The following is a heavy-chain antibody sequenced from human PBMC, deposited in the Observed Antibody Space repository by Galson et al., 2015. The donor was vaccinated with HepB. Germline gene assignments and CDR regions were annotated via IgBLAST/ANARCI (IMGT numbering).Heavy chain of an antibody. CDR2: ISVGSGHT. V-gene: IGHV1-58*02. Sequence: SVKVSCKASGFGPLTIQWVRQAPGQRLEWMGWISVGSGHTKYAQNLQERISLTQDMSTGTTYMDLSSLRSEDTAVYYCAAETYSGSCCWFAPWGQGTLVTVSS. J-gene: IGHJ5*02. CDR1: GFGPLT. CDR3: AAETYSGSCCWFAP. D-gene: IGHD1-26*01.